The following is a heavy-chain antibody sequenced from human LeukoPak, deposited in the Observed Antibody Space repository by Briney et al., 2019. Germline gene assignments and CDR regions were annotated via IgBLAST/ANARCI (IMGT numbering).Heavy chain of an antibody. V-gene: IGHV4-34*01. CDR2: INHSGST. CDR3: ARTITGTTDY. J-gene: IGHJ4*02. CDR1: GGSFSGYY. Sequence: SETLSLTCAVYGGSFSGYYCSWIRQPPGKGLEWIGEINHSGSTNYNPSLKSRVTISVDTSKNQFSLKLSSVTAADTAVYYCARTITGTTDYWGQGTLVTVSS. D-gene: IGHD1-20*01.